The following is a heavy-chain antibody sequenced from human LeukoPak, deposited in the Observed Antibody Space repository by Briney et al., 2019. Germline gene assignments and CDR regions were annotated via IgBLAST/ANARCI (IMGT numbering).Heavy chain of an antibody. J-gene: IGHJ4*02. CDR3: ARDQAGTIFGVVLKGYFDY. CDR1: GFTFSSYA. CDR2: ISGSGGST. Sequence: GGSLRLSCAASGFTFSSYAMSWVRQAPGKGLEWVSAISGSGGSTYYADSVKGRFTISRDNSKNTLYLQMNSLRAEGTAVYYCARDQAGTIFGVVLKGYFDYWGQGTLVTVSS. V-gene: IGHV3-23*01. D-gene: IGHD3-3*01.